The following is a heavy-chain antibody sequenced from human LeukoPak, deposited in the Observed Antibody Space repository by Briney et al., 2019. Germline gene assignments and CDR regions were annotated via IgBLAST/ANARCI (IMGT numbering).Heavy chain of an antibody. D-gene: IGHD3-22*01. CDR1: GFSFSSYA. CDR3: ARDLDSGNYFFAY. V-gene: IGHV3-21*01. J-gene: IGHJ4*02. CDR2: ISGSSSYI. Sequence: GGSLRLSCAASGFSFSSYAMNWVRQAPGKGLEWVSSISGSSSYIYYAVSVRGRFTISRDNAKNSLYLQMNSLRAEDTAVYYCARDLDSGNYFFAYWGQGTPVTVSS.